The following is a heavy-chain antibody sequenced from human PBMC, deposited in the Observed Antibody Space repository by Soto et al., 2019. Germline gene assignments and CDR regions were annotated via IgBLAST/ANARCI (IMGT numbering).Heavy chain of an antibody. CDR3: ARRAAAGSFDY. V-gene: IGHV4-31*03. CDR2: IYYSGST. J-gene: IGHJ4*02. D-gene: IGHD6-13*01. CDR1: GGSISSGGYY. Sequence: PSETLSLTCTVSGGSISSGGYYWSWIRQHPGKGLEWIGYIYYSGSTYYNPSLKSRVTISVDTSKNQFSLKLSSVTAADTAVYYCARRAAAGSFDYWGQGTLVTVSS.